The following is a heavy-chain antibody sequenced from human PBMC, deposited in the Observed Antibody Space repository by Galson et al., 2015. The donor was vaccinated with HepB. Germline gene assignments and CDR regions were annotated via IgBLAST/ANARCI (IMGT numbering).Heavy chain of an antibody. Sequence: SLRLSCAASGFTFSSSAMHWVRQAPGKGLEWVAVMSYDGSKKYYADSVKGRFTISRDNSKNTLYLQMNSLRAEDTAVYYCARDGGVEMTFAMDVWGQGTTVTISS. CDR3: ARDGGVEMTFAMDV. D-gene: IGHD5-24*01. CDR2: MSYDGSKK. V-gene: IGHV3-30-3*01. J-gene: IGHJ6*02. CDR1: GFTFSSSA.